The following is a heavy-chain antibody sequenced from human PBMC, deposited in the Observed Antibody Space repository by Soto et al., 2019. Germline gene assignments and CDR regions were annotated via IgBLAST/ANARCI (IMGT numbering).Heavy chain of an antibody. Sequence: SETLSLTCKVSGGSMRGYSLSWIRQTPGEGLEWIGYVSHSGRTDYSPSLKNRVTISLDMSKNHFALHVNSVDPADTAVYYCARVAMENYHDMWSGSTSSALDVWGQGTTVTVSS. J-gene: IGHJ6*02. D-gene: IGHD3-3*01. CDR3: ARVAMENYHDMWSGSTSSALDV. CDR2: VSHSGRT. V-gene: IGHV4-59*13. CDR1: GGSMRGYS.